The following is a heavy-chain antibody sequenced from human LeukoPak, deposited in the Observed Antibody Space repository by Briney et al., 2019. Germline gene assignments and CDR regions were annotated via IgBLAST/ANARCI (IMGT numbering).Heavy chain of an antibody. J-gene: IGHJ4*02. CDR2: IKQDGSEK. V-gene: IGHV3-7*05. Sequence: GGSLRLSCAASGYTSSSYWMSWVRQAPGKGLEWVANIKQDGSEKYYVDSVKGRFTISRDNAKNSLYLQMNSLRAEDTAVYYCARDQRYCSSSSCPWEPFDYWGQGTLVTVSS. D-gene: IGHD2-2*01. CDR1: GYTSSSYW. CDR3: ARDQRYCSSSSCPWEPFDY.